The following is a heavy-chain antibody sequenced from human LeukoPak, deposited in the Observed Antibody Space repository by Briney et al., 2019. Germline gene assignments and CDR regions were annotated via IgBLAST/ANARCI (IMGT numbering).Heavy chain of an antibody. CDR2: IIYSGGAA. J-gene: IGHJ4*02. CDR3: AKDGLYYDGSEHVYYFDS. CDR1: GFTFSRSA. V-gene: IGHV3-23*01. Sequence: GGSLRLSRAASGFTFSRSAMTWVRQGPGTGLEFVASIIYSGGAAYYADSVKGRFTISRDNSKNTLYLQMNSLRAEDTALYYCAKDGLYYDGSEHVYYFDSWGQGTLVTVSS. D-gene: IGHD3-22*01.